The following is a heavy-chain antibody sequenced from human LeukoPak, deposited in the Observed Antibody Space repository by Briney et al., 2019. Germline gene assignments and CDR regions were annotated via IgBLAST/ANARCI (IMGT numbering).Heavy chain of an antibody. Sequence: GASVKVSCKASGGTFSIYAISWVRQAPGQGLEWMGGIIPIFGTANYAQKFQGRDTITTDESTSTAYMELSSLRSEDTAVYYCARELHNWFDPWGQGTLVTVSS. V-gene: IGHV1-69*05. CDR3: ARELHNWFDP. J-gene: IGHJ5*02. CDR2: IIPIFGTA. CDR1: GGTFSIYA.